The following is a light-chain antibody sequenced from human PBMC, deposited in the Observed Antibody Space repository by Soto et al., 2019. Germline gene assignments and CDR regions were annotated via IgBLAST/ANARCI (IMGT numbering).Light chain of an antibody. V-gene: IGKV3-20*01. Sequence: EIVLTQSPGTLSLSPGERATLSCRASQSVSSSSLAWYQQKPGQAPRLLIYGTSNRATGIPDRFSGSGFTLTISRLEPEDFAVYYCQQYGSSPWTFGQGTKLEIK. CDR2: GTS. J-gene: IGKJ1*01. CDR1: QSVSSSS. CDR3: QQYGSSPWT.